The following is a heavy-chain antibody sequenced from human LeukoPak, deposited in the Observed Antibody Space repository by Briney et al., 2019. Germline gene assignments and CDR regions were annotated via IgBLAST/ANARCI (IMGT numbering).Heavy chain of an antibody. CDR2: TNSGDST. V-gene: IGHV3-53*04. J-gene: IGHJ4*02. Sequence: PGGSLRLSCAVSGFTVSTESMGWVRQAPGKGLEWVSLTNSGDSTSYADSVKGRFTISRHNSKNTLYLQMNSLRAEDTAVYYCAIALYYFDYWGQGTLVTVSS. CDR1: GFTVSTES. D-gene: IGHD2-8*01. CDR3: AIALYYFDY.